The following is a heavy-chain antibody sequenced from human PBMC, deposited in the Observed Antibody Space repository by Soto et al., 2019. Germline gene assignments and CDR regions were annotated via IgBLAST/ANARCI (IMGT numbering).Heavy chain of an antibody. D-gene: IGHD1-26*01. CDR3: ARDGVGATTFWGYLDY. V-gene: IGHV3-33*01. Sequence: QVLLVESGGGVVQPGRSLRLSCAASESIFRGHGMHWVRQAPGKGLEWVAIIRFDGSNINYADFVRGRFTISRDNFKNMLYLEMNSLRVEDTAVYYCARDGVGATTFWGYLDYWGQGPLVNVSA. CDR2: IRFDGSNI. J-gene: IGHJ4*02. CDR1: ESIFRGHG.